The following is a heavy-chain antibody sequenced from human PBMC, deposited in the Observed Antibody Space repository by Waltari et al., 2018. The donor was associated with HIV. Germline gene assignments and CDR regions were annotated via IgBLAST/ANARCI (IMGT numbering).Heavy chain of an antibody. CDR2: INHSGST. CDR1: GGSFSGYY. Sequence: QVQLQQWGAGLLKPSEPLSLTCAVYGGSFSGYYWSWIRKHPGKGLGLIGEINHSGSTNYNPSLKSRVTISVDTSKNQFSLKLSSVTAADTAVYYCAAYSSGWYYSGMDVWGQGTTVTVSS. V-gene: IGHV4-34*01. J-gene: IGHJ6*02. CDR3: AAYSSGWYYSGMDV. D-gene: IGHD6-19*01.